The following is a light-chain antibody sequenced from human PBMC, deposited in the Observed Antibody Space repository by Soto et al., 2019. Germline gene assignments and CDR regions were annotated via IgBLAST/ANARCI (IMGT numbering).Light chain of an antibody. CDR1: QGIDSS. CDR3: QQLHDYPIT. V-gene: IGKV1-9*01. Sequence: ILLTQSPSSLSASVGDRVTITCRASQGIDSSFAWYQEKPGKAPKLLIYAASSLQSGVPSRFSGSGSGADFTLTISSLQPEDFATYYCQQLHDYPITFGQGTRLEIK. J-gene: IGKJ5*01. CDR2: AAS.